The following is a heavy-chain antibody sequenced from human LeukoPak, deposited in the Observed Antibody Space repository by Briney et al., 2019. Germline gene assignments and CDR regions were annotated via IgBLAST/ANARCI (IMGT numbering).Heavy chain of an antibody. CDR1: GFTFSSYA. D-gene: IGHD3-10*01. CDR2: ISGSGGST. Sequence: EGSLRLSCAASGFTFSSYAMSWVRQAPGKGLEWVSAISGSGGSTYYADSVKGRFTISRDNSKNTLYLQMNSLRAEDTAVYYCAKSITMVRGVSRYWGQGTLVTVSS. CDR3: AKSITMVRGVSRY. J-gene: IGHJ4*02. V-gene: IGHV3-23*01.